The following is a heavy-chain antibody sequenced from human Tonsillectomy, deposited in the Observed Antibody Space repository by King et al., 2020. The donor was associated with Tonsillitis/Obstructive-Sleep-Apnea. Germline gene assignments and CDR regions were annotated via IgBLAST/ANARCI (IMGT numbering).Heavy chain of an antibody. CDR1: GGSFSGYY. CDR3: ARGARPHCSSTSCYRFYYYYMDV. J-gene: IGHJ6*03. Sequence: VQLQQWGAGLLKPSETLSLTCAVYGGSFSGYYWSWIRQPQGKGLEWIGEINHSGSTNYNPSLKSRVTISVDTSKNQFSLKLSSVTAADTAVYYCARGARPHCSSTSCYRFYYYYMDVWGKGTTVTVSS. V-gene: IGHV4-34*01. D-gene: IGHD2-2*01. CDR2: INHSGST.